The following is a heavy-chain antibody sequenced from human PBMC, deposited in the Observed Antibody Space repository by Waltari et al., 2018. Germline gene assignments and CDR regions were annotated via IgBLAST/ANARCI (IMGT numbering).Heavy chain of an antibody. CDR3: ARDKGLHAWYYYGMDV. J-gene: IGHJ6*02. CDR2: IKQDGSEK. Sequence: EVQLVESGGGLVQPGGSLRLSCAASGFTFNTYWMSWVRQAPGKGLEWVANIKQDGSEKYYVDSVKGRFTISRDNSKNTLYLQMNSLRAEDTAVYYCARDKGLHAWYYYGMDVWGQGTTVTVSS. V-gene: IGHV3-7*01. CDR1: GFTFNTYW.